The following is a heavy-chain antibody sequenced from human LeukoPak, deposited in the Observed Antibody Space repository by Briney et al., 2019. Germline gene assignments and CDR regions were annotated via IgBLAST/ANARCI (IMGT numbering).Heavy chain of an antibody. J-gene: IGHJ4*02. Sequence: GGSLRLSCAASGFTFSSYGMHWVRQAPGKGLEWVAVISYDGSNKYYADSVKGRFTISRDNSKNTLYLQMNSLRAEDTAVYYCARGRAGEQQLADYWGQGTLVTVSS. V-gene: IGHV3-30*03. D-gene: IGHD6-13*01. CDR3: ARGRAGEQQLADY. CDR1: GFTFSSYG. CDR2: ISYDGSNK.